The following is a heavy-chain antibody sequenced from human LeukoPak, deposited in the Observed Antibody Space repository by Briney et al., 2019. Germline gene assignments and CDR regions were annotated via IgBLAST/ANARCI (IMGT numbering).Heavy chain of an antibody. CDR2: ISSDGSST. D-gene: IGHD6-19*01. Sequence: PGGSLRLSCAASGFTFSSYWMHWVRQAPGKGLVWVSRISSDGSSTYYADSVKGRFTISRDNSKNTLYLQMNSLRAEDTAVYYCAKISSVAVIDYWGQGTLVTVSS. J-gene: IGHJ4*02. CDR1: GFTFSSYW. V-gene: IGHV3-74*01. CDR3: AKISSVAVIDY.